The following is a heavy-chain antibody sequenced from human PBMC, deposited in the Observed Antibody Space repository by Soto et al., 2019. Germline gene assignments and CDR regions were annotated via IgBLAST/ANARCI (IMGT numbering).Heavy chain of an antibody. V-gene: IGHV1-69*01. Sequence: QVQLVQSGAEVKKPGSSVKVSCKASGGTFGSYAISWVRQAPGQGLEWMGGIIPIPGTANYAQKFQGRVTIAADESTSTAYMELSSLRSEDTAAYYCARSQGSSTSLEIYYYYYYGMDVWGQWTTVTVSS. CDR1: GGTFGSYA. CDR3: ARSQGSSTSLEIYYYYYYGMDV. D-gene: IGHD2-2*01. CDR2: IIPIPGTA. J-gene: IGHJ6*02.